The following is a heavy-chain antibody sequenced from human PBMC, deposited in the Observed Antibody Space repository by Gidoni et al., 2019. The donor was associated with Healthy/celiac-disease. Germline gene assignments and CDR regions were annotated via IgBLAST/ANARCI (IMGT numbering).Heavy chain of an antibody. Sequence: QVQLQESGPGLVKPSETLSLTCTVSAGSVSSGSYYWSWIRQPPGKGLEWIGYIYYSGSTNYNPSLKSRVTISVDTSKNQFSLKLSSVTAADTAVYYCARKATSLAGRPPLNSIYDFWSGYPFYYYYGMDVWGQGTTVTVSS. V-gene: IGHV4-61*01. D-gene: IGHD3-3*01. CDR2: IYYSGST. J-gene: IGHJ6*02. CDR3: ARKATSLAGRPPLNSIYDFWSGYPFYYYYGMDV. CDR1: AGSVSSGSYY.